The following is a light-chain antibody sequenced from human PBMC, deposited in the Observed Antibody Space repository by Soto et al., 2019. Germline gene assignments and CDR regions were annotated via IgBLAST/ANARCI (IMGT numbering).Light chain of an antibody. Sequence: EIVLTQSPGTLSLSPGDRATLSCRASQSVSSSYLAWYQQKPGRAPRILIYGASNRATGIPDRLSGSGSGTDLNLTISRLEPEDFAVYYCQKRSNWPQTFGQGTKVDIK. CDR3: QKRSNWPQT. J-gene: IGKJ1*01. V-gene: IGKV3D-20*02. CDR2: GAS. CDR1: QSVSSSY.